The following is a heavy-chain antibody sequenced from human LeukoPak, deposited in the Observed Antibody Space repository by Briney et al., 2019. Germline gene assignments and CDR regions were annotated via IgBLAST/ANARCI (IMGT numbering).Heavy chain of an antibody. D-gene: IGHD4-17*01. J-gene: IGHJ5*02. CDR3: AKAAYGDYVNWFDP. CDR2: ISGSGGST. Sequence: GGSLRLSCAASGFTFSSYGMSWVRQAPGKGLEWVSGISGSGGSTYYADSVKGRFTISRDNSKNTLYLQMNSLRAEDTALYYRAKAAYGDYVNWFDPWGQGILVIVSS. V-gene: IGHV3-23*01. CDR1: GFTFSSYG.